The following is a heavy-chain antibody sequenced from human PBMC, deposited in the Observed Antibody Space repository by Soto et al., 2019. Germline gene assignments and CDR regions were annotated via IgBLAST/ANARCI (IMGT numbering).Heavy chain of an antibody. CDR1: GGSISSSSYY. J-gene: IGHJ6*03. CDR2: IYYSGST. V-gene: IGHV4-39*01. Sequence: SETLSLTCTVSGGSISSSSYYWGWIRQPPGKGLEWIGSIYYSGSTYYNPSLKSRVTISVDTSKNQFSLKLSSVTAADTAVYYCARHGGYCSSTSCYLSLLYYYYYMDVWGKGTTVTVSS. CDR3: ARHGGYCSSTSCYLSLLYYYYYMDV. D-gene: IGHD2-2*03.